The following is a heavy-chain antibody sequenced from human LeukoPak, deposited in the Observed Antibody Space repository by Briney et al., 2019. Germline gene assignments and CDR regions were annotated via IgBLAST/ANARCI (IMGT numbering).Heavy chain of an antibody. Sequence: SETLSLTCTVSGGSISSGSYYWSWIRQPAGKGLEWIGRIYTSGSTNYNPSLKSRVTISVDTSKNQFSLKLSSVTAADTAVYYCARAGGGAAGHDYWGQGTLVTVSS. CDR3: ARAGGGAAGHDY. CDR1: GGSISSGSYY. CDR2: IYTSGST. D-gene: IGHD6-13*01. V-gene: IGHV4-61*02. J-gene: IGHJ4*02.